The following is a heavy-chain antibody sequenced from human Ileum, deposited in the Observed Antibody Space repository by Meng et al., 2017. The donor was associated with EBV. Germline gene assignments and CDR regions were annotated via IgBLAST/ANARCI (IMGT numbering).Heavy chain of an antibody. CDR2: IFHSGST. V-gene: IGHV4-4*02. CDR1: GGSISSSHW. CDR3: AAHIGNNYGPYDY. J-gene: IGHJ4*02. Sequence: VPLSEQCPGSCSPSGALSLLCGCSGGSISSSHWLSWVRQPPVKGLEWIGEIFHSGSTNYNPSLKSRVTVSVDKSKNQFSLNLNSVTAADTALYYCAAHIGNNYGPYDYWGQGTLVTVSS. D-gene: IGHD5-18*01.